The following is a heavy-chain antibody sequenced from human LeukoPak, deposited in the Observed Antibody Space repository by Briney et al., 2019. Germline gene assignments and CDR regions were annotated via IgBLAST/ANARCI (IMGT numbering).Heavy chain of an antibody. CDR1: GFIFSNYN. Sequence: GSLRLSCTASGFIFSNYNMNWVRLAPGQGLEWIGSIYYSGSTYYNPPLKSRITISVDTSKNQFSLKLSSVTAADTAVYYCARGLRLLPPRFDIWGQGTMVTVSS. CDR2: IYYSGST. V-gene: IGHV4-59*05. D-gene: IGHD2-15*01. J-gene: IGHJ3*02. CDR3: ARGLRLLPPRFDI.